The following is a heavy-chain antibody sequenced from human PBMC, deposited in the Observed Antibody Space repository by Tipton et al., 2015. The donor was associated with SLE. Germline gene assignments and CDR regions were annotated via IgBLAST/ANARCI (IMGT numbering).Heavy chain of an antibody. CDR1: GFTFSSYG. D-gene: IGHD3-10*01. Sequence: SLRLSCAASGFTFSSYGMHWVRQAPGKGLEWVAVIWYDGSNKYCADSVKGRFTISRDNSKNTLYLQMNSLRAEDTAVYYCARDYYGSHWYFDLWGRGTLVTVSS. CDR2: IWYDGSNK. V-gene: IGHV3-33*01. J-gene: IGHJ2*01. CDR3: ARDYYGSHWYFDL.